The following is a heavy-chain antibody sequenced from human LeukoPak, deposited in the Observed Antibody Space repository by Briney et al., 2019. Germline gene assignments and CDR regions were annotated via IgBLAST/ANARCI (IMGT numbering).Heavy chain of an antibody. CDR3: ARVSGTTVYYYYGMDV. J-gene: IGHJ6*02. CDR1: GFTFSDYY. V-gene: IGHV3-11*01. D-gene: IGHD1-1*01. CDR2: ISSSGSTI. Sequence: GGSLRLSCAASGFTFSDYYMSWIRQAPGKGLEWVSYISSSGSTIYYADSVKGRFTISRDNAKNSLYLQMNSLRAEDTAVYYCARVSGTTVYYYYGMDVWGQGTTVTVSS.